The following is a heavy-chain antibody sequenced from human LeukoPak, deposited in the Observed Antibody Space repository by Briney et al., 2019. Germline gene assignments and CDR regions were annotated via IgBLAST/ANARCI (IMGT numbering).Heavy chain of an antibody. CDR3: ARGDCSSTSCYGPTDY. V-gene: IGHV4-34*01. CDR2: INHSGST. CDR1: GGSFSGYY. J-gene: IGHJ4*02. Sequence: SETLSLTCAVYGGSFSGYYWSWIRQPPGKGLEWIGEINHSGSTNYNPSLKSRVTISVDTSKNQFSLKLSSVTAADTAVYYCARGDCSSTSCYGPTDYWGQGTLVTVSS. D-gene: IGHD2-2*01.